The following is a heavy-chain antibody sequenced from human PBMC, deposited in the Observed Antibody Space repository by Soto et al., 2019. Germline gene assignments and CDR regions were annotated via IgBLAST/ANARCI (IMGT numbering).Heavy chain of an antibody. CDR2: INPLSGIP. CDR1: GGTFVRHV. D-gene: IGHD2-2*01. CDR3: ATPACAATWCTPSHNLDH. Sequence: QVQLVQSGAEVKKPESSVKVSCKTSGGTFVRHVISWVRQAPGLGPEWMGKINPLSGIPNYAQKFQDRVTFTADTDSSTAYMKLSSLRSDDTAVYYCATPACAATWCTPSHNLDHWGQGTLVTVSS. J-gene: IGHJ4*02. V-gene: IGHV1-69*09.